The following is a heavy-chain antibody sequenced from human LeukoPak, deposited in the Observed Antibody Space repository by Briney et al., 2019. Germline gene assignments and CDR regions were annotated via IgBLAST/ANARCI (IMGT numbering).Heavy chain of an antibody. CDR3: ARRWAAYCSSTSCYKSGYYYYYMDV. CDR2: IHPRDSDI. Sequence: HGESLKITCKGSGYSFTTYWIAWVRQVPGKGLEWMGIIHPRDSDIRYNPPFQGQVTISADKSISTAYLQWNSLKASDTAMYYCARRWAAYCSSTSCYKSGYYYYYMDVWGKGTTVTVSS. V-gene: IGHV5-51*01. J-gene: IGHJ6*03. CDR1: GYSFTTYW. D-gene: IGHD2-2*02.